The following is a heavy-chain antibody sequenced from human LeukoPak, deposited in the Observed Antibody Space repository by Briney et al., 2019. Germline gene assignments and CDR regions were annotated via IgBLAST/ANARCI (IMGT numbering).Heavy chain of an antibody. Sequence: SVTVSCKASGYTFTSYGISWVRQAPGQGLEWMGGIIPIFGTANYAQKFQGRVTITADESTSTAYMELSSLRSEDTAVYYCARVARKAVAGLYFDYWGQGTLVTVSS. J-gene: IGHJ4*02. CDR2: IIPIFGTA. V-gene: IGHV1-69*13. CDR1: GYTFTSYG. D-gene: IGHD6-19*01. CDR3: ARVARKAVAGLYFDY.